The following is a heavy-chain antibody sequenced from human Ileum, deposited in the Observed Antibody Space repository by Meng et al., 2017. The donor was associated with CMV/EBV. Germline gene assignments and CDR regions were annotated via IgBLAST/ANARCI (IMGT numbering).Heavy chain of an antibody. D-gene: IGHD6-6*01. V-gene: IGHV4-61*01. CDR2: IFYSGST. J-gene: IGHJ4*02. CDR1: GSVSSGLYY. CDR3: ARDGVASRPYVGIDY. Sequence: GSVSSGLYYWSWIRQPPGKGLEWIGHIFYSGSTNYNVSLKSRVTISLDASKNQFSLNLTSVTAADTAVYYCARDGVASRPYVGIDYWGRGTLVTVSS.